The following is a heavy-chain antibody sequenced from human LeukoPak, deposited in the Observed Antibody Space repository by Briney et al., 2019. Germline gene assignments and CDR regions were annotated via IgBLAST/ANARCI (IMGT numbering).Heavy chain of an antibody. J-gene: IGHJ5*02. Sequence: PSETLSLTCAGYGGSFSGYYWSWIRQPPGKGLEGIGEINHSGSTNYNPSLKSRVTISVDTSKNQFSLKLSSVTAADTAVYYCARAFYFWTNWFDPWGQGTLVTVSS. CDR2: INHSGST. V-gene: IGHV4-34*01. CDR1: GGSFSGYY. CDR3: ARAFYFWTNWFDP. D-gene: IGHD3/OR15-3a*01.